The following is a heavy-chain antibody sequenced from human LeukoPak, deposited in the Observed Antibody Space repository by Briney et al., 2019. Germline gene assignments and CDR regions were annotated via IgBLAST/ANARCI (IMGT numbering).Heavy chain of an antibody. Sequence: GGSLRLSCLASGFTFSDFSMSWVRQAPGKGLEWVSYISSSGSTIYYADSVKGRFTISRDNAKNSLYLQMNSLRAEDTAVYYCARQKYYYYYYYMDVWGKGTTVTVSS. CDR2: ISSSGSTI. J-gene: IGHJ6*03. V-gene: IGHV3-11*04. CDR3: ARQKYYYYYYYMDV. CDR1: GFTFSDFS.